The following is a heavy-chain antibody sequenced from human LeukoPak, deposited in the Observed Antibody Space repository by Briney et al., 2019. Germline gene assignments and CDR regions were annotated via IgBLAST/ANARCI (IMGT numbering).Heavy chain of an antibody. D-gene: IGHD6-6*01. V-gene: IGHV3-23*01. Sequence: GGSLRLSCAASGFTFSDYAMSWVRQAPGKGLEWVSAISGSGGSTYYADSVKGRFTISRDNSKNTLYLQMNSLRAEDTAVYYCAKFSMVSTIAARPGYWGQGTLVTVSS. CDR1: GFTFSDYA. CDR2: ISGSGGST. CDR3: AKFSMVSTIAARPGY. J-gene: IGHJ4*02.